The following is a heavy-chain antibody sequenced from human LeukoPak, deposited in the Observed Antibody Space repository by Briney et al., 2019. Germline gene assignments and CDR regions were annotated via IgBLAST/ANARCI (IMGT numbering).Heavy chain of an antibody. Sequence: GGSLRLSCAASGFTFSSYAMHWVRQAPGKGLEWVAVISYDGSNKHYADSVKGRFTISRDNSKNTLYLQMNSLRAEDTAVYYCARDPAGIAAAVFDYWGQGTLVTVSS. V-gene: IGHV3-30*04. D-gene: IGHD6-13*01. CDR1: GFTFSSYA. CDR3: ARDPAGIAAAVFDY. CDR2: ISYDGSNK. J-gene: IGHJ4*02.